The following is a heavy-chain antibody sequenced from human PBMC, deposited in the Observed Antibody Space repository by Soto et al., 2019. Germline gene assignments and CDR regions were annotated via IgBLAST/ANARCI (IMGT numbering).Heavy chain of an antibody. CDR2: IYTSGTT. D-gene: IGHD3-9*01. Sequence: SETLSLTCTVSGRSMSGYYWSWIRQPAGERLEWIGRIYTSGTTDFNPSLKGRVTMSVDTSKNQFSLKLTSVTAADTALYYCAREAYYAPGYYVLWGQGTQV. CDR3: AREAYYAPGYYVL. V-gene: IGHV4-4*07. J-gene: IGHJ4*02. CDR1: GRSMSGYY.